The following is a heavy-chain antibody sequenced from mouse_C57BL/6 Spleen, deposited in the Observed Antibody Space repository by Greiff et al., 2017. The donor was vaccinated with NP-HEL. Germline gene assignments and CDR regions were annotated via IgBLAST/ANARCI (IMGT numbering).Heavy chain of an antibody. Sequence: EVKLVESGGGLVQPKGSLKLSCAASGFTFNTYAMPWVRQAPGKGLEWVARIRSKSSNYATYYDDSLNDRFNITRNDSQSMLYLQMNNLKTEDTAMYYVVRAPYDYDDGAMDYWGQGTSVTVSS. CDR3: VRAPYDYDDGAMDY. D-gene: IGHD2-4*01. V-gene: IGHV10-3*01. CDR2: IRSKSSNYAT. J-gene: IGHJ4*01. CDR1: GFTFNTYA.